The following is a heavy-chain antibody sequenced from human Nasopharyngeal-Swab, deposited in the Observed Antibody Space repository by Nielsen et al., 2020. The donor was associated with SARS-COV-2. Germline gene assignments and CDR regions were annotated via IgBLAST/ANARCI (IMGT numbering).Heavy chain of an antibody. Sequence: ASVKVSCKASGYTFTSYGISWVRQAPGQGLEWMGWISAYNGNTNYAQKLQGRVTMTRDTSISTAYMELSRLRSDDTAVYYCARDLFPDGYAEFIDYWGQGTLVTVSS. V-gene: IGHV1-18*01. J-gene: IGHJ4*02. D-gene: IGHD5-24*01. CDR2: ISAYNGNT. CDR3: ARDLFPDGYAEFIDY. CDR1: GYTFTSYG.